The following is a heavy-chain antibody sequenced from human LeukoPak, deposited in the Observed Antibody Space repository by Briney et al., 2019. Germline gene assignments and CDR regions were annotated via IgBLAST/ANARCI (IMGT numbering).Heavy chain of an antibody. CDR3: AKDYCSSTSCYSGWFDP. CDR1: GFTFSSYW. J-gene: IGHJ5*02. V-gene: IGHV3-7*01. Sequence: PGGSLRLSCAASGFTFSSYWMSWVRQAPGKGLEWVANIKQDGSEKYYADSVKGRFTISRDNSKNTLYLQMNSLRAEDTAVYYCAKDYCSSTSCYSGWFDPWGQGTLVTVSS. D-gene: IGHD2-2*01. CDR2: IKQDGSEK.